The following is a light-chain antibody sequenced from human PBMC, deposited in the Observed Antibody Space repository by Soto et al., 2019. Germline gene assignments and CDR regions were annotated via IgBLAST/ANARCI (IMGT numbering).Light chain of an antibody. CDR1: QGISSA. Sequence: AIQLTQSPSSLSASVGDRVTITCRASQGISSALAWYQQKPGKAPKLLIYDASSLESGVPSRFSGSGSGTDFTLTISSLQPEDFATYYCQQFNSCQITFGQGTRLEIK. CDR2: DAS. CDR3: QQFNSCQIT. V-gene: IGKV1-13*02. J-gene: IGKJ5*01.